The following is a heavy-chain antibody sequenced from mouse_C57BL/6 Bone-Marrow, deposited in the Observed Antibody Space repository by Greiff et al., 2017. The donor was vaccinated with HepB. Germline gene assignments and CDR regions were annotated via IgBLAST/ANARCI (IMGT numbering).Heavy chain of an antibody. Sequence: QVQLQQPGAELVKPGASVKLSCTASGYTFTSYWMHWVKQRPGQGLEWIGMIHPNSGSTNYNEKFKSKATLTVYKSSNTAYMQLSSLKSEDSAIYYCARIRVYFDYWGQGTTLTVSS. V-gene: IGHV1-64*01. CDR2: IHPNSGST. CDR3: ARIRVYFDY. D-gene: IGHD3-2*02. J-gene: IGHJ2*01. CDR1: GYTFTSYW.